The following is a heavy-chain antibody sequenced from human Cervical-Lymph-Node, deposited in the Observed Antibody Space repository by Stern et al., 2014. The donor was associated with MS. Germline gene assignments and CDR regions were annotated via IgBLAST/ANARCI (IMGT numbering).Heavy chain of an antibody. CDR3: AREYILASRPGVDS. CDR1: GFTFSDYY. D-gene: IGHD3-3*02. Sequence: VQLEESGGGLVKPGGSLRLSCAASGFTFSDYYMPWIRQAPGKGLEWVSYISSSGNTIYYAESVKGRFTVSRDNAKNSLSLQMNSLRAEDTAMYYCAREYILASRPGVDSWGQGILVTVSS. CDR2: ISSSGNTI. J-gene: IGHJ4*02. V-gene: IGHV3-11*01.